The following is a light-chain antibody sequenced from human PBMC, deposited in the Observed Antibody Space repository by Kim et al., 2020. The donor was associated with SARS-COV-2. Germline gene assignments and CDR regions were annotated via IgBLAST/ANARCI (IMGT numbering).Light chain of an antibody. Sequence: GQSITISCTGTSSDVGGYNYVSWYQQHPGKAPKLMIYDVSNRPSGVSNRFSGSKSGNTASLTISGLQAEDEADYYCSSYTSSSTRVFGTGTKVIVL. CDR3: SSYTSSSTRV. CDR1: SSDVGGYNY. CDR2: DVS. V-gene: IGLV2-14*03. J-gene: IGLJ1*01.